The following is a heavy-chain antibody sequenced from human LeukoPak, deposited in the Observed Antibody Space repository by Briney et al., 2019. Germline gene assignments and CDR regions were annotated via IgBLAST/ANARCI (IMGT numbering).Heavy chain of an antibody. V-gene: IGHV4-59*07. Sequence: SDPLSLLCSVSGGSLSSYYWSWLRQPPGRGLEWIGYIYYSGSTNYNPSLKSRVTISVDTSKNQFSLKLSSVTAADTAVYDCARGVDHWAVAADYWGQGTLVTVSS. CDR2: IYYSGST. CDR1: GGSLSSYY. CDR3: ARGVDHWAVAADY. J-gene: IGHJ4*02. D-gene: IGHD6-19*01.